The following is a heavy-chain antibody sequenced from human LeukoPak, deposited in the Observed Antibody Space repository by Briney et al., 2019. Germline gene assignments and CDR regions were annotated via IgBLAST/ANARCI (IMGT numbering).Heavy chain of an antibody. CDR3: ARGYFIAARHHAWFHP. D-gene: IGHD6-6*01. CDR2: INPNSCGT. Sequence: ASVTVSYTACGYTFTDYYMHWVRQAPGQGVEWMGWINPNSCGTNYAQKFQGRVTITRHTPISTAYMELSRLRSDDTAVYYCARGYFIAARHHAWFHPWGEGTLVTVSS. CDR1: GYTFTDYY. V-gene: IGHV1-2*02. J-gene: IGHJ5*02.